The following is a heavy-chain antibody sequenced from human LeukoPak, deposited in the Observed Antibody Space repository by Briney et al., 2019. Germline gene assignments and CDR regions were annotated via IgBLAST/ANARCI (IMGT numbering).Heavy chain of an antibody. D-gene: IGHD2-15*01. V-gene: IGHV4-61*09. CDR1: GGSISSGSYY. CDR2: IYSSGSA. Sequence: SETLSLTCTVSGGSISSGSYYWSWIRQPAGKGLEWIGHIYSSGSADYNPTLKSRVTISVDTSKNQFSLKLSSVTAADTAVYYCARLSADMARAFDIWGQGTMVTVSS. J-gene: IGHJ3*02. CDR3: ARLSADMARAFDI.